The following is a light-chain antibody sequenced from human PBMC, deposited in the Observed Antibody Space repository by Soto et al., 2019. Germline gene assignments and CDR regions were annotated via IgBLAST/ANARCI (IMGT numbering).Light chain of an antibody. Sequence: QSALTQPHSVSRSPGQSVTISCTGTNSDVGRYNSVSWYQQLPGKAPKIIISAVRQRPSGVPDRFSGSKSGNTASLTISGLQADDEADYFCFSYTANDNWVFGGGTKVTVL. CDR3: FSYTANDNWV. CDR1: NSDVGRYNS. CDR2: AVR. J-gene: IGLJ3*02. V-gene: IGLV2-11*01.